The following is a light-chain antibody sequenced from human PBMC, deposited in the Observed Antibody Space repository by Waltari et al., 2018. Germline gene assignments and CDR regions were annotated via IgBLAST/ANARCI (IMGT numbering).Light chain of an antibody. V-gene: IGKV2-30*01. CDR2: KVS. J-gene: IGKJ1*01. Sequence: DVVMTQSPLSLPVTLGQPASISCRSRQSLVYSDGNTYLNWFQQRPGQSPRRLIYKVSNRDSGVPDRFSGSGSGTDFTLKISRVEAEDVGVYYCMQGTHWPPSWTFGQGTKVEIK. CDR3: MQGTHWPPSWT. CDR1: QSLVYSDGNTY.